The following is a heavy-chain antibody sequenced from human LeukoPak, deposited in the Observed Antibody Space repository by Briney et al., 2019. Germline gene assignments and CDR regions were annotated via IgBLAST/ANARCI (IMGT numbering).Heavy chain of an antibody. CDR2: IIPIFGTA. CDR1: GGTFSSYA. CDR3: AREFRYSSSWSGPTSWFDP. Sequence: AASVKVSCKASGGTFSSYAISWVRQAPGQGLEWMGGIIPIFGTANYAQKFQGRVTITADESTSTAYMELISLRSEDTAVYYCAREFRYSSSWSGPTSWFDPWGQGTLVTVSS. D-gene: IGHD6-13*01. J-gene: IGHJ5*02. V-gene: IGHV1-69*13.